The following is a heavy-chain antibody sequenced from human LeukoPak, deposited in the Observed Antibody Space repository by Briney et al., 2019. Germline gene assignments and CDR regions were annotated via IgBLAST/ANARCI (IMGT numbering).Heavy chain of an antibody. V-gene: IGHV1-2*04. CDR3: ARDPKRRLGYYYYYMDV. D-gene: IGHD3-16*01. CDR2: INPNSGGT. CDR1: GYTFTSYG. J-gene: IGHJ6*03. Sequence: ASVKVPCKASGYTFTSYGISWVRQAPGQGLEWMGWINPNSGGTNYAQKFQGWVTMTRDTSISTAYMELSRLRSDDTAVYYCARDPKRRLGYYYYYMDVWGKGTTVTVSS.